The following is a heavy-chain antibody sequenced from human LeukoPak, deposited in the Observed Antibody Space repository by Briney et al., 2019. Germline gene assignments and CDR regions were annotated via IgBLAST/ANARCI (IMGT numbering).Heavy chain of an antibody. J-gene: IGHJ4*02. V-gene: IGHV4-30-2*01. Sequence: SQTLSLTCAVSGGSISSGGYSWSWIRKPPGKGLEWIGYIYHSGSTYYNPSLKSRVTISVDRSKNQFSLKLSSVTAADTAVYYCAREVATIGYYFDYWGQGTLVTVSS. CDR2: IYHSGST. CDR1: GGSISSGGYS. D-gene: IGHD5-12*01. CDR3: AREVATIGYYFDY.